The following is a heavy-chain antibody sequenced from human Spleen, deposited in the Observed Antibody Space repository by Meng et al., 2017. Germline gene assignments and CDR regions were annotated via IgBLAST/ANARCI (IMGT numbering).Heavy chain of an antibody. V-gene: IGHV3-11*01. CDR3: VPRTTYFDS. Sequence: QVQLVESGGGLVKPGGSLRLSCAASGFTFSDYHMSWIRQAPGKGLEWISYISTSGNTIYYTDSVKGRFAISRDNAKNSLYLQMSSLRAEDTAVYYCVPRTTYFDSWGLGTLVTVSS. CDR2: ISTSGNTI. CDR1: GFTFSDYH. J-gene: IGHJ4*02. D-gene: IGHD4-11*01.